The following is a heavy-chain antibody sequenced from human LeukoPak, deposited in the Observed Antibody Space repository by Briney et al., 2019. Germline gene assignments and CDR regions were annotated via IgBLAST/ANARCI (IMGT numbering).Heavy chain of an antibody. CDR1: GYTFTSYG. CDR2: ISAYNGNT. J-gene: IGHJ3*02. V-gene: IGHV1-18*01. Sequence: ASVKVSCKASGYTFTSYGISWVRQAPGQGLEWMGWISAYNGNTNYAQKFQGRVTMTRDTSISTAYMELSRLRSDDTAVYYCARDPNYYGSGSDDAFDIWGQGTMVTVSS. D-gene: IGHD3-10*01. CDR3: ARDPNYYGSGSDDAFDI.